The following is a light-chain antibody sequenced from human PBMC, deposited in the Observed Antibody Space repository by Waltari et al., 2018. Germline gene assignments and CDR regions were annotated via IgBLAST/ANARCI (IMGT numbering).Light chain of an antibody. CDR1: SSDVGSYNL. CDR2: EFT. J-gene: IGLJ1*01. V-gene: IGLV2-23*02. Sequence: QSALTQPTSVSGSPGQSITISCTGTSSDVGSYNLVSWYQQHPGKAPKLMIHEFTERPSGVSKRFSGSKSGNTASLTISGLQAEDEADYYCCSYATSNTYVFGGGTNVTVL. CDR3: CSYATSNTYV.